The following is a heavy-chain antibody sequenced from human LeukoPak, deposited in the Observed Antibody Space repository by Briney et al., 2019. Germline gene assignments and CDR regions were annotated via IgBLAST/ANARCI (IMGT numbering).Heavy chain of an antibody. J-gene: IGHJ4*02. V-gene: IGHV3-23*01. CDR2: ISGSGGST. D-gene: IGHD5-12*01. Sequence: GGSLRLSCAASGYTFRTFWMTWVRQAPGKGLEWVSAISGSGGSTYYADSVKGRFTISRDNAKNTLFLQMNSLRAEDTAVYYCAKESRGYSGYVFDYWGQGTLVTVSS. CDR1: GYTFRTFW. CDR3: AKESRGYSGYVFDY.